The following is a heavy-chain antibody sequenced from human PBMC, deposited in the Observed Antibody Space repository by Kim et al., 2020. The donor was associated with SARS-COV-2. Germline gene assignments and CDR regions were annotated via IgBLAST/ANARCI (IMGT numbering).Heavy chain of an antibody. Sequence: GGSLRLSCAASGFTFSNAWMSWVRQAPGKGLEWVGRIKSKTDGGTTDYAAPVKGRFTISRDDSKNTLYLQMNSLKTEDTAVYYCTTGSGYHISPTPDHDYWGQGTLVTVSS. D-gene: IGHD5-12*01. CDR3: TTGSGYHISPTPDHDY. CDR1: GFTFSNAW. V-gene: IGHV3-15*01. J-gene: IGHJ4*02. CDR2: IKSKTDGGTT.